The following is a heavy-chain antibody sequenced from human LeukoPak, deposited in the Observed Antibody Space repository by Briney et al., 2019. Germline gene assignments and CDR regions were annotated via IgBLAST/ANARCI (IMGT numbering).Heavy chain of an antibody. CDR3: ASAPYCENY. V-gene: IGHV3-7*01. CDR1: GFTFSTYW. D-gene: IGHD2-8*02. CDR2: IKEDRSEK. Sequence: PGGSLRLSCAASGFTFSTYWMIWVRQAPGQGLERVANIKEDRSEKYYVDSVKGRFTISRDNAKNSLYLQMNSLRVEDTAVDYCASAPYCENYWGQGTLVTVSS. J-gene: IGHJ4*02.